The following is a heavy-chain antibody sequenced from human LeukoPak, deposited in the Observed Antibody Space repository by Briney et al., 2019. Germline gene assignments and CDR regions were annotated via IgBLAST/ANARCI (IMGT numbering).Heavy chain of an antibody. CDR1: GFTFSSYW. D-gene: IGHD6-19*01. J-gene: IGHJ3*02. V-gene: IGHV3-49*04. CDR3: TRGYIRQWLVLRDAFDI. CDR2: IRSKAYGGTT. Sequence: GGSLRLSCAASGFTFSSYWMSWVRQAPGKGLEWVGFIRSKAYGGTTEYAASVKGRFTISRDDSKSIAYLQMNSLKTEDTAVYYCTRGYIRQWLVLRDAFDIWGQGTMVTVSS.